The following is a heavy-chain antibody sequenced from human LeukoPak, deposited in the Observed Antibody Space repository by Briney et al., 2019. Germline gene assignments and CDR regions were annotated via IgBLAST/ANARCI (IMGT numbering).Heavy chain of an antibody. V-gene: IGHV3-74*01. CDR2: INGDGSTT. CDR3: APGNYYHSRGYYTFGH. CDR1: GFPLNKYW. Sequence: LGGSLGLPCAASGFPLNKYWLHWVRQTPGKGLVLVSRINGDGSTTSYADSAKGGFTIFRENAKNTMYLQMSSLRPGDTVVYYCAPGNYYHSRGYYTFGHWGQGTLVTVST. D-gene: IGHD3-22*01. J-gene: IGHJ4*02.